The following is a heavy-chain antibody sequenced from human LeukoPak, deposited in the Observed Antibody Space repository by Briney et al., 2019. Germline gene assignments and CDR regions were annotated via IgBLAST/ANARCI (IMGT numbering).Heavy chain of an antibody. V-gene: IGHV1-46*01. CDR2: IIPSGGTT. Sequence: ASVKVSCKASGYTFINYYIHWVRQAPGQGLDWMGMIIPSGGTTIYAQKFQGRVTMTRDTSTTTVHMELSSLRSEDTAVYYCARWDYHDRSANDYWGQGTQVTVSS. CDR3: ARWDYHDRSANDY. CDR1: GYTFINYY. D-gene: IGHD3-22*01. J-gene: IGHJ4*02.